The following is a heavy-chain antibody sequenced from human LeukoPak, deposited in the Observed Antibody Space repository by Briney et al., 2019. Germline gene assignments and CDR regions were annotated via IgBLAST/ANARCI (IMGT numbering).Heavy chain of an antibody. CDR1: GGSISSSNYY. V-gene: IGHV4-39*01. CDR3: TRHFGSGRDDY. D-gene: IGHD3-10*01. J-gene: IGHJ4*02. CDR2: IEYSGST. Sequence: PSETLSLTCTVSGGSISSSNYYWGWIRQPPGKGLEWTGSIEYSGSTHYNPSLKSRVTVSVDTSKNQFTVNLSSVTAADTAVYYCTRHFGSGRDDYWGQGTLVTVSS.